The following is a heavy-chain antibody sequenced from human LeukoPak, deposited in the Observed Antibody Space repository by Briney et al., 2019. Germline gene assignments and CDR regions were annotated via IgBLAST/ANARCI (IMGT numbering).Heavy chain of an antibody. J-gene: IGHJ6*02. D-gene: IGHD5-18*01. CDR1: GFTFSSYA. V-gene: IGHV3-30-3*01. Sequence: GGSQRLSCAASGFTFSSYAMHWVRQAPGKGLEWVAVISYDGSNKYYADSVKGRFTISRDNSKNTLYLQMNSLRAEDTAVYYCAGYPPDTAMVKDYYYGMDVWGQGTTVTVSS. CDR3: AGYPPDTAMVKDYYYGMDV. CDR2: ISYDGSNK.